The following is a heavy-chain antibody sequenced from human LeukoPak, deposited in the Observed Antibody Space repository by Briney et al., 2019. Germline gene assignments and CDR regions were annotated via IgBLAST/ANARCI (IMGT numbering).Heavy chain of an antibody. V-gene: IGHV3-53*01. J-gene: IGHJ5*02. CDR3: ARVWQWPSWFDP. D-gene: IGHD6-19*01. CDR2: IYSGGST. Sequence: GGSLRLSRAASGFTVSSNYMSWVRQAPGKGLEWVSVIYSGGSTYYADSVKGRFTISRDKSKNTLYLQMNSVRAEDTAVYYCARVWQWPSWFDPWGQGTLVTVSS. CDR1: GFTVSSNY.